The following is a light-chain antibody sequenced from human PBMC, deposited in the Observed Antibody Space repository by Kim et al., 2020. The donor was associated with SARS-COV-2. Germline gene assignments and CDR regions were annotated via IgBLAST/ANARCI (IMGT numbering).Light chain of an antibody. CDR2: EVS. J-gene: IGLJ3*02. CDR1: SSDVGGSNY. CDR3: SSYAGSNNWV. V-gene: IGLV2-8*01. Sequence: GQSVTISCTGTSSDVGGSNYVSWYQQYPGKAPQLIIFEVSNRPSGVPDRFSGSKSGNTASLTVSGLQADDEADYYCSSYAGSNNWVFGGGTKLTVL.